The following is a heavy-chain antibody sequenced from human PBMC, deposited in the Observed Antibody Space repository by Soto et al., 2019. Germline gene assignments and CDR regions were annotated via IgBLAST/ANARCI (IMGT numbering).Heavy chain of an antibody. D-gene: IGHD3-10*01. CDR2: ISSSSSTI. CDR1: GFTFSSYS. J-gene: IGHJ4*02. V-gene: IGHV3-48*02. CDR3: ARVGSRYSYYYGSGSY. Sequence: GGSLRLSCAASGFTFSSYSMNWVRQAPGKGLERVSYISSSSSTIYYADSVKGRFTISRDNAKNSLYLQMNSLRDEDTAVYYCARVGSRYSYYYGSGSYWGQGTLVTVSS.